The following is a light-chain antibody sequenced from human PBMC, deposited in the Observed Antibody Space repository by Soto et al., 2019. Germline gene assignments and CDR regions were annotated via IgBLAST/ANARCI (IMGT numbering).Light chain of an antibody. V-gene: IGLV2-14*01. CDR1: SSDVGGYNY. CDR2: EVS. Sequence: QSALTQPTSVSGSPGQSITISCTGTSSDVGGYNYVSWYQQHPGKVPKVMIFEVSNRPSGISHRFSGSKSGNTASLTISGLQAEDEADYYCQSYDNSLSGHSVFGTGTKVTVL. CDR3: QSYDNSLSGHSV. J-gene: IGLJ1*01.